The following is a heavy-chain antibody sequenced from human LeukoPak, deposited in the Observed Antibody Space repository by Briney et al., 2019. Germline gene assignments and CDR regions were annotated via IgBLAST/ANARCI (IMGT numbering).Heavy chain of an antibody. Sequence: GGSLRLSCAAAGFDFSDFWMSWVRQAPGKGLEWVSSISSSSSYIYYADSVKGRFTISRDNAKNSLYLQMNSLRAEDTAVYYCARDKMEYSSSSEMDVWGKGTTVTVSS. J-gene: IGHJ6*04. CDR2: ISSSSSYI. V-gene: IGHV3-21*01. D-gene: IGHD6-6*01. CDR1: GFDFSDFW. CDR3: ARDKMEYSSSSEMDV.